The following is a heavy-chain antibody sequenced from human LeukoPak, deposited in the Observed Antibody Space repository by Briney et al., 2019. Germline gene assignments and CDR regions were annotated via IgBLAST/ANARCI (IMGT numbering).Heavy chain of an antibody. V-gene: IGHV3-53*01. Sequence: PGGSLRLSCTASGFTVSHNYMHWVRQAPGKGLEWVSVIHSGGSSYHADSVKGRFTISRDNSKNTVFLQLNSLRAEDTAVYYCAGGPPAETFIDFGGQGPLVTVSS. CDR2: IHSGGSS. J-gene: IGHJ4*02. CDR3: AGGPPAETFIDF. D-gene: IGHD6-25*01. CDR1: GFTVSHNY.